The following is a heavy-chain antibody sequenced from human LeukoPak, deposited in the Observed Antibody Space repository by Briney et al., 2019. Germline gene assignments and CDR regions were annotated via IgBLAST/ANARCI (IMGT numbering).Heavy chain of an antibody. CDR3: ARGEWELYYFDY. J-gene: IGHJ4*02. D-gene: IGHD1-26*01. CDR1: GGSFSGYY. Sequence: KPSETLSLTCAVYGGSFSGYYWSWIRQPPGKGLEWIGEINHSGSTNYNPSLKSRVTISVDTPKNQFSLKLSSVTAADTAVYYCARGEWELYYFDYWGQGTLVTVSS. CDR2: INHSGST. V-gene: IGHV4-34*01.